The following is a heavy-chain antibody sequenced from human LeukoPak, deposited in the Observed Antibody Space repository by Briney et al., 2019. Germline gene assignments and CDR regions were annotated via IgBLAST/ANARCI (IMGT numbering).Heavy chain of an antibody. V-gene: IGHV3-7*01. CDR1: GFTFSSYA. Sequence: GGSLRLSCAASGFTFSSYAMSWVRQAPGKGLEWVANIKQDGSEKYYVDSVKARFTISRDNAKNSLYLQMNSLRAEDTAVYYCARDKIVGATNFDYWGQGTLVTVSS. CDR3: ARDKIVGATNFDY. J-gene: IGHJ4*02. CDR2: IKQDGSEK. D-gene: IGHD1-26*01.